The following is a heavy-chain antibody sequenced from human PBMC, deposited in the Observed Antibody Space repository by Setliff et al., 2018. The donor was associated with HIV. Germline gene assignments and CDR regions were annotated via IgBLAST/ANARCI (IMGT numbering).Heavy chain of an antibody. CDR1: GFTFSDYY. Sequence: PGGSLRLSCAASGFTFSDYYMAWIRQAPGKGLEWISYLSGSSSQIKYADSVRGRFTTAYLDWASLKASDTAMYYCVRYIGAAAGYIDHWGQGTLVTVSS. CDR3: GYIDH. CDR2: LSGSSSQI. D-gene: IGHD6-25*01. V-gene: IGHV3-11*03. J-gene: IGHJ4*02.